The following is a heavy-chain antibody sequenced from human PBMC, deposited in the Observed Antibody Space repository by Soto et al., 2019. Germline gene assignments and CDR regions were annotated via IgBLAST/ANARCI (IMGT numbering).Heavy chain of an antibody. CDR2: INAGNGNT. CDR1: GYTFTSYA. Sequence: ASVKVSCKASGYTFTSYAMHWVRQAPGQRLEWMGWINAGNGNTKYSQKFQGRVTITRDTSASTAYMELSSLRSEDTAVYYCARTITMVRGVKLFYCMDVWGKGTMVTVSS. J-gene: IGHJ6*03. D-gene: IGHD3-10*01. V-gene: IGHV1-3*01. CDR3: ARTITMVRGVKLFYCMDV.